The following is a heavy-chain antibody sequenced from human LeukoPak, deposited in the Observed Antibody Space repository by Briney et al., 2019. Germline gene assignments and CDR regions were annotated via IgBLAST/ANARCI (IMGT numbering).Heavy chain of an antibody. CDR3: ASFGLYGSGSYDGY. D-gene: IGHD3-10*01. V-gene: IGHV1-69*04. CDR1: GGTFSSYA. Sequence: ASVKVSCKASGGTFSSYAISWVRQAPGQGLEWMGRIIPILGIANYAQKFQGRVTITADKSTSTAYMELSSLRSEVTAVYYCASFGLYGSGSYDGYWGQGTLVTVSS. CDR2: IIPILGIA. J-gene: IGHJ4*02.